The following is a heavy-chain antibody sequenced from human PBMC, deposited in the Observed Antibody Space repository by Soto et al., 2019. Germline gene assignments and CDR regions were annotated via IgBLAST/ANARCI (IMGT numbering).Heavy chain of an antibody. J-gene: IGHJ6*02. CDR2: IYPGDSET. CDR1: GYRFTSYW. D-gene: IGHD6-6*01. CDR3: ARQYSSSSGYYYGVDV. Sequence: PGESLKISCKASGYRFTSYWIGWVRQMPGKGLEWMGIIYPGDSETRYSPSFQGQVTISADKSISTAYLQWSSLKASDTAMYYCARQYSSSSGYYYGVDVWGQATTLTV. V-gene: IGHV5-51*01.